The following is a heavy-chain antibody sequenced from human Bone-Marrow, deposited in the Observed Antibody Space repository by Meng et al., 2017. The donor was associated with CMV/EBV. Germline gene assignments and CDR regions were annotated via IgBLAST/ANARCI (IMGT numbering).Heavy chain of an antibody. J-gene: IGHJ5*02. CDR1: TFTSNG. Sequence: TFTSNGIGGVRQATGQGLEWVGWISAYNGNTNYAQKLQGRVTMTTDTSTSTAYMELRSLRSDDTAVYYCARGRRCSSTSCYYNWFDPWGQGTLVTVSS. D-gene: IGHD2-2*01. CDR2: ISAYNGNT. V-gene: IGHV1-18*01. CDR3: ARGRRCSSTSCYYNWFDP.